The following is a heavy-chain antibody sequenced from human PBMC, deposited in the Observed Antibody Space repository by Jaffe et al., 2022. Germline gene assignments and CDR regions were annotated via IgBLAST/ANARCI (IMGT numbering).Heavy chain of an antibody. CDR3: ATTLKQQLVLAFDI. Sequence: QVQLVQSGAEVKKPGASVKVSCKASGYTFTSYDINWVRQATGQGLEWMGWMNPNSGNTGYAQKFQGRVTMTRNTSISTAYMELSSLRSEDTAVYYCATTLKQQLVLAFDIWGQGTMVTVSS. V-gene: IGHV1-8*01. CDR2: MNPNSGNT. CDR1: GYTFTSYD. J-gene: IGHJ3*02. D-gene: IGHD6-13*01.